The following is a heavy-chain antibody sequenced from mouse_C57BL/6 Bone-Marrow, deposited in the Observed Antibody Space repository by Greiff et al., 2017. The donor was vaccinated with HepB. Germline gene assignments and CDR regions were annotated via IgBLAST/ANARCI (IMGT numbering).Heavy chain of an antibody. CDR3: AKEGWGDYDVPYYFDY. CDR2: IWGDGST. V-gene: IGHV2-3*01. Sequence: VQGVESGPGLVAPSQSLSITCTVSGFSLTSYGVSWVRQPPGKGLEWLGVIWGDGSTNYHSALISRLSISKDNSKSQVFLKLNSLQTDHTATYYCAKEGWGDYDVPYYFDYWGQGTTLTVSS. CDR1: GFSLTSYG. D-gene: IGHD2-4*01. J-gene: IGHJ2*01.